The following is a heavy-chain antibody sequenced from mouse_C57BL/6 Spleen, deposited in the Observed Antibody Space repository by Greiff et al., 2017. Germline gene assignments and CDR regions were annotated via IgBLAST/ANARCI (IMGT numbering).Heavy chain of an antibody. J-gene: IGHJ2*01. CDR2: ISDGGSYT. CDR3: ARDTGIYYDYYFDY. CDR1: GFTFSSYA. D-gene: IGHD2-4*01. Sequence: EVKLVESGGGLVKPGGSLKLSCAASGFTFSSYAMSWVRQTPEKRLEWVATISDGGSYTYYPDNVKGRFTISRDNAKNNLYLQMSHLKSEDTAMYYCARDTGIYYDYYFDYWGQGTTLTVSS. V-gene: IGHV5-4*01.